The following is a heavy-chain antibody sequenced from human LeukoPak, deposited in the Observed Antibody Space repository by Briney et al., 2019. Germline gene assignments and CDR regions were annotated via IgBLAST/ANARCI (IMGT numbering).Heavy chain of an antibody. J-gene: IGHJ5*02. V-gene: IGHV1-18*01. Sequence: GASVKVSCKASGYTFTSYGISWVRQAPGQGLEWMGWISAYNGNTNYAQKLQGRVTMTTDTSTSTAYMELRSLRSDDTAVYYCARYHGYCSSTSCYNSGWFDPWGQGTLVTVSS. D-gene: IGHD2-2*02. CDR3: ARYHGYCSSTSCYNSGWFDP. CDR2: ISAYNGNT. CDR1: GYTFTSYG.